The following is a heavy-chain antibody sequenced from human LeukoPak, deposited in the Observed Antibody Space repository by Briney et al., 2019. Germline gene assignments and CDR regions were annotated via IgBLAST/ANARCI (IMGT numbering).Heavy chain of an antibody. D-gene: IGHD6-13*01. CDR1: GYTFTSYD. CDR2: MNPNSGTT. CDR3: ARGEKIAAAEWFDP. Sequence: ASVTVSCTASGYTFTSYDINWVPQATGQGLEWMGWMNPNSGTTGYAQKFQGRVTMTRNTSISTAYMELSSLRSEDTAVYYCARGEKIAAAEWFDPWGQGTLVTVSS. J-gene: IGHJ5*02. V-gene: IGHV1-8*01.